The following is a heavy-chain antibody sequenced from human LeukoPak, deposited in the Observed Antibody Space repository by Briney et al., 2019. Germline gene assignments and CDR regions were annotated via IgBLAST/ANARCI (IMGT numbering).Heavy chain of an antibody. CDR1: GYTFTSYA. V-gene: IGHV7-4-1*02. CDR3: ARAQSDTMVRGDAFDI. D-gene: IGHD3-10*01. J-gene: IGHJ3*02. Sequence: ASVKVSCKASGYTFTSYAMNWVRQAPGQGLEWMGWINTNTGNPTYAQGFTGRFVFSLDTSVSTAYLQISSLKAEDTAVYYCARAQSDTMVRGDAFDIWGQGTMVTVSS. CDR2: INTNTGNP.